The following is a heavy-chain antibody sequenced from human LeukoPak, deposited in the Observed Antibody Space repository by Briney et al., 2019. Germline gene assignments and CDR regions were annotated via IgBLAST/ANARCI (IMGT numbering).Heavy chain of an antibody. CDR3: ARDAKNSYGTTNWFDP. J-gene: IGHJ5*02. D-gene: IGHD5-18*01. V-gene: IGHV3-48*04. CDR2: ISSSGSTI. CDR1: GFTFSSYA. Sequence: GGSLRLSCAASGFTFSSYAMSWVRQAPGKGLEWVSYISSSGSTIYYADSVKGRFTISRDNAKNSLYLQMNSLRAEDTAVYYCARDAKNSYGTTNWFDPWGQGTLVTVSS.